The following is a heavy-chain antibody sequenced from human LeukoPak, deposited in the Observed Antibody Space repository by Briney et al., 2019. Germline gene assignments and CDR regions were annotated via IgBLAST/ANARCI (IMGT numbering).Heavy chain of an antibody. CDR3: TTDRGYSGTMLFDY. D-gene: IGHD5-12*01. J-gene: IGHJ4*02. CDR2: IKSKTDGGTT. CDR1: GFTFSNAW. V-gene: IGHV3-15*01. Sequence: GGSLRLSCAASGFTFSNAWMSWVRQAPGKGLEWVGRIKSKTDGGTTDYAAPVKGRFTISRDDSKNTLYLQMNSLKTEDTAVYYCTTDRGYSGTMLFDYWGQETLVTVSS.